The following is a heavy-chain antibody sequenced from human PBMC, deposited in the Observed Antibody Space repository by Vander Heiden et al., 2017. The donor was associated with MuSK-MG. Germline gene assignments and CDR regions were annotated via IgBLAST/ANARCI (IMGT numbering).Heavy chain of an antibody. D-gene: IGHD2-21*02. J-gene: IGHJ6*02. CDR1: GFTFSSYG. CDR3: AKENCGGDCYHYYYYGMDV. V-gene: IGHV3-30*18. CDR2: ISYDGSNK. Sequence: QVQLVESGGGVVQPGRSRRLSCAASGFTFSSYGMHWVRQAPGKGLEWVAVISYDGSNKYYADSVKGRFTISRDNSKNTLYLQMNSLRAEDTAVYYCAKENCGGDCYHYYYYGMDVWGQGTTVTVSS.